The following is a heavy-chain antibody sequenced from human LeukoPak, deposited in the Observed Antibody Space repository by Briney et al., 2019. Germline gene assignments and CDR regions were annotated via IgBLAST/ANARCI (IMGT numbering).Heavy chain of an antibody. CDR1: GFTFSSYE. D-gene: IGHD2-2*01. CDR3: AREDIVVVPAAPDY. Sequence: PGGSLRLSCAASGFTFSSYEMNWVRQAPGKGLEWVSYISSSGSTIYYADSVKGRFTISRDNAKNSLYLQMNSLRAGDTAVYYCAREDIVVVPAAPDYWGQGTLVTVSS. CDR2: ISSSGSTI. V-gene: IGHV3-48*03. J-gene: IGHJ4*02.